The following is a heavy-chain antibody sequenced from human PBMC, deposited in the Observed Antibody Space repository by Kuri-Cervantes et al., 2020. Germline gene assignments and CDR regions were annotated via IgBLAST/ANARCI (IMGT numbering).Heavy chain of an antibody. CDR3: ASLGTLGDSSAYR. J-gene: IGHJ4*02. CDR1: GYTFTSYD. CDR2: MNPNSGST. Sequence: ASVKVSCKASGYTFTSYDINWVRQATGQGLEWMGWMNPNSGSTGYAQSFQGRVTMTRNTSISTAYMELSSLRSEDTAVYYCASLGTLGDSSAYRWGQGTLVTVSS. V-gene: IGHV1-8*01. D-gene: IGHD3-22*01.